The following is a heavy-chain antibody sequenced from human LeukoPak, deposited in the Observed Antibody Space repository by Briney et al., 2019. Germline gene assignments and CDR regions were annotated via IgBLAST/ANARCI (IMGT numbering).Heavy chain of an antibody. CDR1: GGSISSYY. J-gene: IGHJ4*02. V-gene: IGHV4-59*01. CDR2: IYYSGST. CDR3: AREGGYGDRTFDY. Sequence: SETLSLTCTVSGGSISSYYWSWIRKPPGKGLEWIGYIYYSGSTNYNPSLKSRVTISVDTSKNQFSLKLSSVTAADTAVYYCAREGGYGDRTFDYWGQGTLVTVSS. D-gene: IGHD4-17*01.